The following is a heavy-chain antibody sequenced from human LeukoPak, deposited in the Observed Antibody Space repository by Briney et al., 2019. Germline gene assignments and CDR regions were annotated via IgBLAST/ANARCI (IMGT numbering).Heavy chain of an antibody. CDR2: INPNSGGT. D-gene: IGHD2-2*01. J-gene: IGHJ4*02. CDR1: GYTFTGYY. CDR3: ATSTLREVVPAAIAY. Sequence: ASVKVSCKASGYTFTGYYMHWVRQAPGQGLEWMGWINPNSGGTNYAQKFQGRVTMTRDTSISTAYMELSRLRSDDTAVYYCATSTLREVVPAAIAYWGQGTLVTVSS. V-gene: IGHV1-2*02.